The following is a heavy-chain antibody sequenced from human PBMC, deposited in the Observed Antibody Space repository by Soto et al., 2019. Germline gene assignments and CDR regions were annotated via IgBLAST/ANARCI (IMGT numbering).Heavy chain of an antibody. Sequence: GGSLRLSCAASGLTFSSHAMRWVRQAPGKGLEWVSAISGTGGATYYAVSVKGRFTISRDNSKNTLYLQMNSLRAEDTAVYYCAKEASWGYDALDIWGQGTMVTVSS. D-gene: IGHD3-16*01. V-gene: IGHV3-23*01. CDR2: ISGTGGAT. J-gene: IGHJ3*02. CDR3: AKEASWGYDALDI. CDR1: GLTFSSHA.